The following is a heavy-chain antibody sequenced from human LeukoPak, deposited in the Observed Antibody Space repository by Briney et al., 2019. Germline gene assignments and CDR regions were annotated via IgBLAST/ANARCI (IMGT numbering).Heavy chain of an antibody. J-gene: IGHJ4*02. CDR2: ISSSGSAI. CDR3: AKALRGGSYDTDYDY. D-gene: IGHD1-26*01. V-gene: IGHV3-48*03. Sequence: GGSLRLSCAASGFTFSSYEMNWVRQAPGKGLEWVSYISSSGSAIYYADSVKGRFTISRDNAKNSLYLQMNSLRAEDTAVYYCAKALRGGSYDTDYDYWGQGTLVTVSS. CDR1: GFTFSSYE.